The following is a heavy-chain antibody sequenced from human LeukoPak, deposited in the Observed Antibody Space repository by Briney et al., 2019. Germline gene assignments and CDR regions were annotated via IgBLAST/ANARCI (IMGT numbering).Heavy chain of an antibody. CDR1: GFPFTDSC. Sequence: PGGSLRLSCAASGFPFTDSCMYWIRQAPGKGLDLSSYITSSGTTIYYADSVKGRFTISRDNAKNSLYLQMNSLRAEDTAVYYCARSHYGSGSYPARYGMDVWGQGTMVTVSS. V-gene: IGHV3-11*01. D-gene: IGHD3-10*01. J-gene: IGHJ6*02. CDR3: ARSHYGSGSYPARYGMDV. CDR2: ITSSGTTI.